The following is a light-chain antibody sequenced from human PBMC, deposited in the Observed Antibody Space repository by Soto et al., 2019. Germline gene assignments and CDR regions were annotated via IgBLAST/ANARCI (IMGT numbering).Light chain of an antibody. CDR3: SSYTSSSTLV. CDR1: SSDVGGYNY. J-gene: IGLJ3*02. Sequence: QSALTQPASVSGSPGQSITISCTGTSSDVGGYNYVSWYQQHPGKAPKLMIYDVSNRPSGVSNRFSGSKSGNTSSLTISGHQAEDEADYYCSSYTSSSTLVFGGGTKLTFL. V-gene: IGLV2-14*01. CDR2: DVS.